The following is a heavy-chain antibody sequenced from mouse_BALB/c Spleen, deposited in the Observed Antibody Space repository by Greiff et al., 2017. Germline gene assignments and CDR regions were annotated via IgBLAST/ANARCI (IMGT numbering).Heavy chain of an antibody. D-gene: IGHD1-1*01. CDR3: ARDYGSSWWYFDV. J-gene: IGHJ1*01. CDR1: GYAFSSSW. V-gene: IGHV1-82*01. CDR2: IYPGDGDT. Sequence: VQLQQSGPELVKPGASVKISCKASGYAFSSSWMNWVKQRPGQGLEWIGRIYPGDGDTNYNGKFKGKATLTADKSSSTAYMQLSSLTSVDSAVYFCARDYGSSWWYFDVWGAGTTVTVSS.